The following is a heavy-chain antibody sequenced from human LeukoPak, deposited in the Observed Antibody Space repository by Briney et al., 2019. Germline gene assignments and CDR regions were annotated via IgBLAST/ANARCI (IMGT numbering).Heavy chain of an antibody. V-gene: IGHV3-33*01. CDR1: GFTFSSYG. Sequence: GESLRLSCAAAGFTFSSYGMHWVRQAPGKGLEWVAAIWYDGSIQYYADSVKGRFTISRDNAKNSLYLQMNSLRAEDTAVYYCARQNVVVTAISNGMDVWGQGTTVTVSS. CDR2: IWYDGSIQ. J-gene: IGHJ6*02. CDR3: ARQNVVVTAISNGMDV. D-gene: IGHD2-21*02.